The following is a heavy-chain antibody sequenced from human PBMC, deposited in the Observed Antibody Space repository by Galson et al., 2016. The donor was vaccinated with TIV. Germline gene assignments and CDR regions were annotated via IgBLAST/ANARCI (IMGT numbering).Heavy chain of an antibody. D-gene: IGHD2-15*01. CDR1: GGSISSNLYY. J-gene: IGHJ4*02. CDR3: ARCGQWSTYYFDY. Sequence: LTCTVSGGSISSNLYYWGWIRQPPGKGLEWIAIIYYTRETYYNPSLESRISISIDTSKNQFSLKLMSVTAADTAVYYCARCGQWSTYYFDYWGQGTLVTVSS. V-gene: IGHV4-39*01. CDR2: IYYTRET.